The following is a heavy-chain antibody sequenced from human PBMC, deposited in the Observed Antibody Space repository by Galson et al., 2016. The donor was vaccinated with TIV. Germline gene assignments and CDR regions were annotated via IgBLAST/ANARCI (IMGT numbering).Heavy chain of an antibody. J-gene: IGHJ4*02. V-gene: IGHV1-8*02. Sequence: SVKVSCKASGYTFTSYDINWVRQATGQGLEWMGWTNPNSGNAGYAQKFRGRVTMTRNTSVRTAYMELSSLRSEDTAVYYCARSGDYGDYWGQGTLVTVSS. CDR3: ARSGDYGDY. CDR2: TNPNSGNA. D-gene: IGHD4-17*01. CDR1: GYTFTSYD.